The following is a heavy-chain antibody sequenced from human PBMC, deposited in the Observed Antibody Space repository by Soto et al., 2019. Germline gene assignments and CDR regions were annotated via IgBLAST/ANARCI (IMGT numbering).Heavy chain of an antibody. CDR2: IYYSGST. CDR1: GGSISSSSYY. J-gene: IGHJ5*02. V-gene: IGHV4-39*07. Sequence: SETLSLTCTVSGGSISSSSYYWGWIRQPPGKGLEWIGSIYYSGSTYYNPSLKSRVTISVDTSKNQFSLKLSSVTAADTAVYYCARRVGYCISTSCSLWFDPWGQGTLVTVSS. CDR3: ARRVGYCISTSCSLWFDP. D-gene: IGHD2-2*01.